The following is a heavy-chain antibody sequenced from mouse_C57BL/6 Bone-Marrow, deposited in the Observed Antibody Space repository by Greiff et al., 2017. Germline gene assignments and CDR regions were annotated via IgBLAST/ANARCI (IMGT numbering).Heavy chain of an antibody. CDR2: IYPGDGDT. J-gene: IGHJ2*01. Sequence: VQLQPSGPELVKPGASVKISCKASGYAFSSSWMNWVKQRPGKGLEWIGRIYPGDGDTNYNGKFKGKATLTADKSSSTAYMQLSSLTSEDSAVYFCARSPDDYGSSLFDYWGQGTTLTVSS. V-gene: IGHV1-82*01. D-gene: IGHD1-1*01. CDR3: ARSPDDYGSSLFDY. CDR1: GYAFSSSW.